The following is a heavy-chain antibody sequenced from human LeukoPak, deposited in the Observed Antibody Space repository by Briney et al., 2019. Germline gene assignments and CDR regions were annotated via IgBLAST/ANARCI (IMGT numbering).Heavy chain of an antibody. CDR3: ARGGLQYDY. Sequence: MPSETLSLTCTVSGGSISSYYWSWIRQPPGKGLEWIGYIYYRGSTNYNPSLKSRVTISVDTSKNQFSLKLSSVTAADTAVYYCARGGLQYDYWGQGTLVTVSS. CDR2: IYYRGST. CDR1: GGSISSYY. J-gene: IGHJ4*02. V-gene: IGHV4-59*01. D-gene: IGHD4-11*01.